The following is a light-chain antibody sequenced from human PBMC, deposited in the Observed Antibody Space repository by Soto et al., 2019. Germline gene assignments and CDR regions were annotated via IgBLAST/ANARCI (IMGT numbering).Light chain of an antibody. CDR3: SSYAGSNFVV. CDR2: EVT. Sequence: QSVLTQPPSASGSPGQSVTISCTGTSSDVGGYNYVSWYQQHPGKAPKLMIYEVTKRPSGVRDRFSGSKSDNTASLTVSGLQAEDEADYYCSSYAGSNFVVFGGGTKLTVL. V-gene: IGLV2-8*01. CDR1: SSDVGGYNY. J-gene: IGLJ2*01.